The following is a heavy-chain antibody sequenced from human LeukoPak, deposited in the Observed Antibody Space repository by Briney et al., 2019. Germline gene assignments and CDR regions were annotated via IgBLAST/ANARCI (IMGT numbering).Heavy chain of an antibody. CDR2: IYHSGST. J-gene: IGHJ4*02. CDR1: GGSISSGGYS. CDR3: ARGGPKVGYCSSTSCPPIFDY. Sequence: TLSLTCAVSGGSISSGGYSWSWIRQPPGKGLEWIGYIYHSGSTYYNPSLKSRVTISVDRSKNQFSLKLSSVTAADTAVYYCARGGPKVGYCSSTSCPPIFDYWGQGTLVTVSS. V-gene: IGHV4-30-2*01. D-gene: IGHD2-2*01.